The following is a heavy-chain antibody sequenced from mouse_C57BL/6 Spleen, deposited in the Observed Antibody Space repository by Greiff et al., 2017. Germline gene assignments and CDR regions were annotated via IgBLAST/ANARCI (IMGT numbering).Heavy chain of an antibody. CDR1: GYTFTDYN. CDR3: ARGGYYNYAMDY. D-gene: IGHD2-3*01. CDR2: INPNNGGT. V-gene: IGHV1-22*01. J-gene: IGHJ4*01. Sequence: DVKLVESGPELVKPGASVKMSCKASGYTFTDYNMHWVKQSHGKSLEWIGYINPNNGGTSYNQKFKGKATLTVNKSSSTAYMELRSLTSEDSAVYYCARGGYYNYAMDYWGQGTSVTVSS.